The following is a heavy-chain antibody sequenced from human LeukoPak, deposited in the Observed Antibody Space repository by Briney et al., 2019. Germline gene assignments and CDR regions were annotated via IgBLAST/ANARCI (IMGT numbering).Heavy chain of an antibody. CDR3: ARSGGSGTYYDGSFDY. CDR2: IYTSGNT. V-gene: IGHV4-4*07. D-gene: IGHD1-26*01. J-gene: IGHJ4*02. CDR1: GGSITSYY. Sequence: SETLSLTCTVSGGSITSYYWIWIRQAAGKGLEWIGRIYTSGNTAYNPSLKSRVTMSVDTSKNQFSLKLRSVTAADTAVYYCARSGGSGTYYDGSFDYWGQGTRVTVSS.